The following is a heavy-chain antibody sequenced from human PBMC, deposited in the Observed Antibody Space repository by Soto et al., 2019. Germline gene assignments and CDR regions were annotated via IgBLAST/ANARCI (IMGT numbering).Heavy chain of an antibody. J-gene: IGHJ4*01. CDR3: ERGTPTAAGPCFDF. Sequence: ASVKFSCQASVYTFTAYFIHWFRHAPGQGLEWMGWINPNSRDTNNAQKFQGRVTMTRDASTRTAYMELRRLRSDDTAVYYCERGTPTAAGPCFDFWGHGTLVPVYS. D-gene: IGHD6-13*01. CDR1: VYTFTAYF. CDR2: INPNSRDT. V-gene: IGHV1-2*02.